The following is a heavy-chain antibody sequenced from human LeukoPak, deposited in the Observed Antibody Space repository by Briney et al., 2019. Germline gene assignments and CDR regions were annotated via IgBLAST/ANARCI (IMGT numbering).Heavy chain of an antibody. CDR1: GGSISSSNW. V-gene: IGHV4-4*02. CDR2: IYYSGST. D-gene: IGHD6-13*01. J-gene: IGHJ5*01. Sequence: SETLSLTCAVSGGSISSSNWWSWVRQPPGKGLEWIGSIYYSGSTYYNPSLKSRVTISVGTSKNQFSLWLSSVTAADTAVYFCARGGSDWYIDSWGQGTLVTVSS. CDR3: ARGGSDWYIDS.